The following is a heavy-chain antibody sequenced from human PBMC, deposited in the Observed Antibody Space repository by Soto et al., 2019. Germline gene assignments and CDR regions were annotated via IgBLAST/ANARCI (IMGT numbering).Heavy chain of an antibody. CDR1: GGTFSSYA. CDR3: AVVGNALVGDFDI. CDR2: IIPIFGTA. D-gene: IGHD1-1*01. V-gene: IGHV1-69*13. J-gene: IGHJ3*02. Sequence: SVKVACKASGGTFSSYAISWVRQAPGQGLECMGGIIPIFGTANYAQKFQGRVTITAXXXXSXXXMXLXXLRXDXTAVYYCAVVGNALVGDFDIWGQGTMVTVSS.